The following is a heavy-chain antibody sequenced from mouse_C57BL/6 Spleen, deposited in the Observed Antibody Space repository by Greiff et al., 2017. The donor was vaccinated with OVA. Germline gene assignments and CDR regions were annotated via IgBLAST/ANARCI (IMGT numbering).Heavy chain of an antibody. D-gene: IGHD2-4*01. Sequence: EVQLQQSGPELVKPGASVKISCKASGYTFTDYYMNWVKQSHGKSLEWIGDINPNNGGTSYNQKFKGKATLTVDKSSSTAYMELRSLTSEDSAVYYCARVGDYDGGYAMDYWGQGTSVTVSS. CDR3: ARVGDYDGGYAMDY. CDR2: INPNNGGT. J-gene: IGHJ4*01. CDR1: GYTFTDYY. V-gene: IGHV1-26*01.